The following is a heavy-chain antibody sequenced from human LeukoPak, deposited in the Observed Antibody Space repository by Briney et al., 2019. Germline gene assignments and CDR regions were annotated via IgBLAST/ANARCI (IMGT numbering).Heavy chain of an antibody. CDR3: ARDPGVVGVWYYYYGMDV. V-gene: IGHV4-59*01. CDR2: IYYSGST. Sequence: SETLSLTCTVSSGSISSYYWSWIRQPPGKGLEWIGYIYYSGSTNYNPSLKSRVTISVDTSKNQFSLKLSSVTAADTAVYYCARDPGVVGVWYYYYGMDVWGQGTTVTVSS. J-gene: IGHJ6*02. CDR1: SGSISSYY. D-gene: IGHD1-26*01.